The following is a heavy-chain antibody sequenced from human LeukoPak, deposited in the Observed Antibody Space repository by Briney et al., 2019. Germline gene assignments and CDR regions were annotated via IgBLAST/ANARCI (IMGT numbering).Heavy chain of an antibody. CDR3: ARRSVVGATASLPYEI. Sequence: ASVKVSCTASEYTFSDYYIHWVRQAPGQGLEWMGWIKPNSGGTKYAQKYQGRVTMTTDTSISTAYMELSSLESDDTAVFYCARRSVVGATASLPYEIWGQGTIVTVSS. V-gene: IGHV1-2*02. CDR2: IKPNSGGT. CDR1: EYTFSDYY. J-gene: IGHJ3*02. D-gene: IGHD2-21*01.